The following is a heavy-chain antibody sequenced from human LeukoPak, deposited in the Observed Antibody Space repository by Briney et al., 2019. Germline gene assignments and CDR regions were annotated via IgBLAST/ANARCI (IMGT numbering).Heavy chain of an antibody. CDR2: IYYSGNT. D-gene: IGHD2-2*01. J-gene: IGHJ5*02. CDR1: GGSISSYY. V-gene: IGHV4-59*01. Sequence: PSETLSLTCTVSGGSISSYYWSWIRQPPGKGLERIGYIYYSGNTNYNPSLKSRVTMSVDTSKNQFSLKLSSVTAADTAVYYCARDLGYCSSTSCYNWFGPWGQGSLVTVSS. CDR3: ARDLGYCSSTSCYNWFGP.